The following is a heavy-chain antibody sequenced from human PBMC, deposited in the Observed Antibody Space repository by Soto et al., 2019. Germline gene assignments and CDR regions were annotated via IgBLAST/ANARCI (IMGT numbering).Heavy chain of an antibody. CDR2: ISGSGGSS. CDR3: AKVTKRAAAGRYEYYKYGMDV. CDR1: GFAFSTYA. V-gene: IGHV3-23*01. D-gene: IGHD6-13*01. Sequence: CAASGFAFSTYAMTWVRQAPGKGLEWVSVISGSGGSSYYADSVKGRFTISRDNSKNTLFLQMNGLRAEDTAVYYCAKVTKRAAAGRYEYYKYGMDVWGQGTTVTVSS. J-gene: IGHJ6*02.